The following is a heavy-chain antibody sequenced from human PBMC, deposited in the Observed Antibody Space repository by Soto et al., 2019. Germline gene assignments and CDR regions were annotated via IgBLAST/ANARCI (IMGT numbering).Heavy chain of an antibody. CDR3: ARGKGTHRY. D-gene: IGHD3-10*01. V-gene: IGHV4-59*01. CDR1: GVTLTSYY. CDR2: IFYNGTT. J-gene: IGHJ4*02. Sequence: PSETLSLTCSVSGVTLTSYYWSWIRQTPGKTLEWIGCIFYNGTTNYNPSLQSRVTISLDMPKNQSSLELNSVTAEDTALYYCARGKGTHRYWGRGTLVTVSS.